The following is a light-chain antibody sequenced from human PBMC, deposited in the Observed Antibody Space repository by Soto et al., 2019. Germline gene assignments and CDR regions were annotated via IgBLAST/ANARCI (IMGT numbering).Light chain of an antibody. CDR3: QQYNNWWT. V-gene: IGKV3-15*01. CDR2: GAS. CDR1: QSVSTD. J-gene: IGKJ1*01. Sequence: EVLVTQSPATLSVSPGEGVTLSCRTSQSVSTDLAWYQQKPGQAPRLLIYGASTRATGIPARFTGSGSGTEFTLTISSLQFDDSAVYYCQQYNNWWTFGQGTKVDIK.